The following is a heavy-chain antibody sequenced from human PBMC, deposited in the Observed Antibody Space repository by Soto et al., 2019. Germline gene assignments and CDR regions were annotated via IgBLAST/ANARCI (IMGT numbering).Heavy chain of an antibody. V-gene: IGHV3-23*01. CDR1: GFTFGSYA. Sequence: GGSLRLSCAASGFTFGSYAMNWVRLAPGKGLQWVSVISGSGDTTYYADSVKGRFTISRDNSKNTLYLQMNSLGAEDTAVYYCAKDGPVVRGVVDRYFDFWGQGSLVTVSS. D-gene: IGHD3-10*01. CDR3: AKDGPVVRGVVDRYFDF. J-gene: IGHJ4*02. CDR2: ISGSGDTT.